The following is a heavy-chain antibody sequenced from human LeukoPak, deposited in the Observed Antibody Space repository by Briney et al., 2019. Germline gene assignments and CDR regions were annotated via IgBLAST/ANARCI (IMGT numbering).Heavy chain of an antibody. V-gene: IGHV4-34*01. Sequence: SETLSLTCAVYGGSFSGYYWSWIRQPPGKGLEWIGEINHSGSTNYNPSLKSRVTISVDTSKNQFSLKLSPVTAADTAVYYCAKSNGYGLVDIWGQGTMVTVSS. CDR3: AKSNGYGLVDI. D-gene: IGHD3-10*01. CDR2: INHSGST. CDR1: GGSFSGYY. J-gene: IGHJ3*02.